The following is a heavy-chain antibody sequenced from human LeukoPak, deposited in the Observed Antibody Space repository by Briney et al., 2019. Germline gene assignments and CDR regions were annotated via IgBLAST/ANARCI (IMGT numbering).Heavy chain of an antibody. J-gene: IGHJ4*03. CDR3: ARDREGLAYFDY. CDR1: GYTFTGKF. V-gene: IGHV1-2*02. D-gene: IGHD3/OR15-3a*01. CDR2: IDPNSGGT. Sequence: ASVNVSCKASGYTFTGKFIHWVRQAPGQGLEWMGWIDPNSGGTDYAQKFRGSVTTTRDTSTSTAYMDLSSLISDDTAVYYCARDREGLAYFDYWGQGTLVTVSS.